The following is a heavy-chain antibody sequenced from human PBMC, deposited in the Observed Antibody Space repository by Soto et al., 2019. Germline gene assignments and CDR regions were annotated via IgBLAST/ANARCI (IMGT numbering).Heavy chain of an antibody. CDR3: ARSPQQLKPLDDFDI. V-gene: IGHV4-59*01. D-gene: IGHD6-13*01. J-gene: IGHJ3*02. CDR1: GGSISSYY. CDR2: IYYSGST. Sequence: QVQLQESGPGLVKPSETLSLTCTVSGGSISSYYWSWIRQPPGKGLEWIGYIYYSGSTNYNPSLKSRVTISVDTSKNQCSLKLSSVTAADTAVYYCARSPQQLKPLDDFDIWGQGTMVTVSS.